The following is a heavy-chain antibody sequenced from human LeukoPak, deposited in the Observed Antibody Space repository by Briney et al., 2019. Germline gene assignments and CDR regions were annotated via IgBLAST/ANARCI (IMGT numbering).Heavy chain of an antibody. V-gene: IGHV4-31*11. CDR2: IYYSGST. J-gene: IGHJ4*02. D-gene: IGHD2/OR15-2a*01. CDR1: GGSFSGYY. Sequence: SETLSLTCAVYGGSFSGYYWSWIRQHPGKGLEWIGYIYYSGSTYYNPSLKSRVTISVDTSKNQFSLKLSSVTAADTAVYYCARARLLYLFPRERYFDYWGQGTLVTVSS. CDR3: ARARLLYLFPRERYFDY.